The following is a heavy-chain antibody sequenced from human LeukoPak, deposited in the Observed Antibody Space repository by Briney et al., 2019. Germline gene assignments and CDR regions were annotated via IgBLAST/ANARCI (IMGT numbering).Heavy chain of an antibody. CDR2: FDPEDGET. D-gene: IGHD1-26*01. Sequence: GASVKVSCKVSGYTLIELSMHWVRQAPGKGLEWMGGFDPEDGETIYAQKFQGRVTMTEDTSTDTAYMELSSLRSEDTAVYYCATSRWSGNEGELHTDFDYWGQGTLVTVSS. CDR3: ATSRWSGNEGELHTDFDY. V-gene: IGHV1-24*01. CDR1: GYTLIELS. J-gene: IGHJ4*02.